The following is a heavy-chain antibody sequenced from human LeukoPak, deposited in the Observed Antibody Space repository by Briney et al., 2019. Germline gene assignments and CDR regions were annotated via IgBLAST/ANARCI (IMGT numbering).Heavy chain of an antibody. V-gene: IGHV1-46*01. J-gene: IGHJ3*02. CDR2: INPSGGST. CDR1: GYIFSDYY. D-gene: IGHD5-18*01. Sequence: ASVKVSCEASGYIFSDYYMHWVRQAPGQGLEWMGIINPSGGSTSYAQKFQGRVTMTRGTSTSTVYMELSSLRSEDTVVYYCARFDSYGYWYAFDIWGQGTMVTVSS. CDR3: ARFDSYGYWYAFDI.